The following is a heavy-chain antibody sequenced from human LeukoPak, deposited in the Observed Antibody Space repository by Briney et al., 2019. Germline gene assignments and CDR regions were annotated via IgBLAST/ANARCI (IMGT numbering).Heavy chain of an antibody. J-gene: IGHJ5*02. Sequence: PSETLSLTCAVYGGFFSGYYWSWIRQPPGKGLEWIGEINHSGSTNYNPSLKSRVTISVDTSKNQFSLKLSSVTAADTAVYYCARGLSRIPRGKNWFDPWGQGTLVTVSS. CDR1: GGFFSGYY. V-gene: IGHV4-34*01. CDR2: INHSGST. CDR3: ARGLSRIPRGKNWFDP. D-gene: IGHD2-15*01.